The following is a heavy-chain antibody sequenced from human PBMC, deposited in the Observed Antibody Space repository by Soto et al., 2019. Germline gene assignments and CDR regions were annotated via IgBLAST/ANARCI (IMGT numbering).Heavy chain of an antibody. V-gene: IGHV4-30-4*01. CDR2: IYYSGTT. CDR1: GGSISSGDYY. J-gene: IGHJ4*02. CDR3: ARGYYESSVYYVGRPIFDY. Sequence: SETLSLTCTVSGGSISSGDYYWSWIRQPPGKGLEWIGYIYYSGTTYYNPSLKSRLSISLDTPKNQFSLKLSSVTAADTAVYYCARGYYESSVYYVGRPIFDYWGQGTLVTVSS. D-gene: IGHD3-22*01.